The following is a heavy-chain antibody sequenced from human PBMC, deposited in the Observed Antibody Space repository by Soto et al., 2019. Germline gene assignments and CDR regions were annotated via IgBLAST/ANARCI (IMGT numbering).Heavy chain of an antibody. D-gene: IGHD1-26*01. CDR1: GGSFSSDSFI. V-gene: IGHV4-31*03. CDR2: INYSGTT. J-gene: IGHJ6*02. Sequence: PSETLSLTCSVSGGSFSSDSFIWSWVRQFPGKGLEWIGYINYSGTTYYNPSLRSRITMSVDTSKNQFSLNLSSVTAADTAVYYCARDHKWDGMDVWGQRTTVTVSS. CDR3: ARDHKWDGMDV.